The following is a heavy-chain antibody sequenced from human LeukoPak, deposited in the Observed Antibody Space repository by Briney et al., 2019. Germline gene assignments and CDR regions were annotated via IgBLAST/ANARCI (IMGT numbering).Heavy chain of an antibody. J-gene: IGHJ3*02. CDR1: DFIFSEYA. V-gene: IGHV3-23*01. Sequence: GGSLRLSCAASDFIFSEYAMDWIRQAPGKGLEWVAAIGASSTNTYYAASVKGRFTISRDNAKNTLYLQMNSLRADDTAVYFCAKSPYYESSGDAFEIWGQGTLVSVSS. D-gene: IGHD3-22*01. CDR3: AKSPYYESSGDAFEI. CDR2: IGASSTNT.